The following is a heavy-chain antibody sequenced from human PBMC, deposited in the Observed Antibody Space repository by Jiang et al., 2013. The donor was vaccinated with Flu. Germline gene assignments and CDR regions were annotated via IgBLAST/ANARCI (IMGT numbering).Heavy chain of an antibody. CDR3: ARGSGSLDY. D-gene: IGHD1-26*01. Sequence: KGRFTISRHTSKNTLYLQMNSLRAEDTAVYYCARGSGSLDYWGQGTLVTVSS. V-gene: IGHV3-66*01. J-gene: IGHJ4*02.